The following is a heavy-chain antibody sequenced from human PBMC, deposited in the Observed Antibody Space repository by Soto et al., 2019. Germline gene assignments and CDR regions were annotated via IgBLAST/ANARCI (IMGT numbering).Heavy chain of an antibody. CDR1: GFTVSNKY. V-gene: IGHV3-53*01. CDR2: LYTAGTT. Sequence: GGSLRLSCAASGFTVSNKYMSWVRQAPGKGLEWVSLLYTAGTTYYAASVKGRFTISRDNSKNTVYLQMNSLRAEDTAIYYCARDVDRTSHLNWFDPWGQGVMVTVSS. CDR3: ARDVDRTSHLNWFDP. D-gene: IGHD5-12*01. J-gene: IGHJ5*02.